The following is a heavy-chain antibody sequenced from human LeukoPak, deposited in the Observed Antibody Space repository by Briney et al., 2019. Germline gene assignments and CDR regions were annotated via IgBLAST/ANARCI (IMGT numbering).Heavy chain of an antibody. D-gene: IGHD3-10*01. CDR1: GYSISSGYY. V-gene: IGHV4-38-2*02. CDR2: INHSGST. CDR3: ARVYGEFSVWFDP. Sequence: KASETLSLTCTVSGYSISSGYYWGWIRQPPGKGLEWIGEINHSGSTNYNPSLKSRVTMSVDTSKNQFSLKLSSVTAADTAVYYCARVYGEFSVWFDPWGQGTLVTVSS. J-gene: IGHJ5*02.